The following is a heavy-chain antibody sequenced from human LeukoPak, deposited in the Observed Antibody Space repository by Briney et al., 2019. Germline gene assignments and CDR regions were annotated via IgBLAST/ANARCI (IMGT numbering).Heavy chain of an antibody. V-gene: IGHV3-48*02. J-gene: IGHJ4*02. CDR2: ISSSSSTI. CDR3: ARVKGHSRGSYSFDY. Sequence: GGSLRLSCAASGFTFSSYSMNWVRQAPGKGLEWVSYISSSSSTIYYADSVKGRFTISRDNAKNSLYLQMNSLRDEDTAVYYCARVKGHSRGSYSFDYWGQGTLVAVSS. CDR1: GFTFSSYS. D-gene: IGHD1-26*01.